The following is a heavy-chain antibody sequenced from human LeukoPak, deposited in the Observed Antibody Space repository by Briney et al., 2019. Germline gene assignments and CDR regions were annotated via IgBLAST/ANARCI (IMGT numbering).Heavy chain of an antibody. CDR2: IRYDGSNK. D-gene: IGHD3-22*01. J-gene: IGHJ4*02. CDR3: AKDFSVYYYDSRVLDY. Sequence: GGSLRLSCAASGFTFRSYGRHWVRQAPGKGLEWVAFIRYDGSNKYCTDSVKGRFTISRDNSKNTLYLQMNSLRAEDTAVYYCAKDFSVYYYDSRVLDYWGQGTLVTVSS. V-gene: IGHV3-30*02. CDR1: GFTFRSYG.